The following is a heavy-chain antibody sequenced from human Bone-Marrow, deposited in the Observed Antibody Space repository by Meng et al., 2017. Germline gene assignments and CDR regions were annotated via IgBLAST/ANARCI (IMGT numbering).Heavy chain of an antibody. Sequence: QLQLMESGGGVILPGMSLRLYCAASVFTFSTFGMHWVRQAPGKGLECVATISHDERNKHYADSVKGRFSISRDNSKNTLYLQMNSLRAEDTAVYYCASDYYDSGSYGHWGLGTLVTVSS. CDR3: ASDYYDSGSYGH. CDR1: VFTFSTFG. V-gene: IGHV3-30*03. J-gene: IGHJ4*02. D-gene: IGHD3-10*01. CDR2: ISHDERNK.